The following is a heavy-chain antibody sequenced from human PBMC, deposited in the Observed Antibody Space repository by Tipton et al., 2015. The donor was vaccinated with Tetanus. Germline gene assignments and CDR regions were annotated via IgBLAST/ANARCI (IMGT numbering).Heavy chain of an antibody. CDR2: IYYSGST. Sequence: TLSLTCTVSGGSISSGGYYWSWIRQHPGKGLEWIGYIYYSGSTYYNPSLKSRVTISVDTSKNQFSLKLSSVTAADTAVYYCARDNRGGDYYYYYGMDVWGQGTTVTVSS. CDR3: ARDNRGGDYYYYYGMDV. V-gene: IGHV4-31*03. CDR1: GGSISSGGYY. J-gene: IGHJ6*02. D-gene: IGHD3-16*01.